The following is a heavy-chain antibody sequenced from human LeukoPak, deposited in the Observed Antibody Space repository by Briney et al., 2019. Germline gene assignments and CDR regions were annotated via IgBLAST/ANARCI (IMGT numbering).Heavy chain of an antibody. CDR3: ANMIVTSISTDAFDI. D-gene: IGHD3-16*01. V-gene: IGHV3-23*01. J-gene: IGHJ3*02. CDR2: ISGSGVST. CDR1: GFTFSSYG. Sequence: GGSLRLSCAGSGFTFSSYGMSWVRQTPGKGLEWVSAISGSGVSTYYVDSVKGRFTISRDNSKNTLVLQMNSLRAEDTAVYYCANMIVTSISTDAFDIWGQGTMVTVSS.